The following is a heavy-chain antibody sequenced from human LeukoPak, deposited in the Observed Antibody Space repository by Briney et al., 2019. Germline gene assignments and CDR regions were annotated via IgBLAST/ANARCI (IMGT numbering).Heavy chain of an antibody. V-gene: IGHV4-61*02. J-gene: IGHJ4*02. D-gene: IGHD3-22*01. CDR3: ARAQGVVVVRTFFDY. CDR1: GGSLSSGSYY. CDR2: IYNSGST. Sequence: PSETLSLTCTVSGGSLSSGSYYWTWIRQPAGKGLELIGRIYNSGSTNYNPSLKSRVTISVDTSKNQFSLKLSSVTAADTAVYYCARAQGVVVVRTFFDYWGQGTLVTVSS.